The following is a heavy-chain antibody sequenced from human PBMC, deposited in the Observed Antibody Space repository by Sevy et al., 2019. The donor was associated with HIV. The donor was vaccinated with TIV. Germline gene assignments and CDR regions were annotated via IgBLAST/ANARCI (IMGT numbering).Heavy chain of an antibody. J-gene: IGHJ4*02. D-gene: IGHD5-12*01. V-gene: IGHV3-73*01. CDR3: TRHGLGGYDSDY. CDR2: IRSKANSYAT. Sequence: GGSLRLSCAASGFTFSGSAMHWVRQASGKGLEWVGRIRSKANSYATAYAVSVKGRFTISRDDSKNTAYLQMNSLKTEDTAVYYCTRHGLGGYDSDYWGQGTLVTVSS. CDR1: GFTFSGSA.